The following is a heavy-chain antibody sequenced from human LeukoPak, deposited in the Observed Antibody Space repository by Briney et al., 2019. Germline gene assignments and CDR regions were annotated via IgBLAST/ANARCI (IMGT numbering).Heavy chain of an antibody. V-gene: IGHV3-21*01. CDR1: GFTFSSYS. J-gene: IGHJ4*02. D-gene: IGHD4-11*01. CDR3: ARGDSNYGGGLDY. Sequence: GGSLRLSCAASGFTFSSYSMNWVRQAPGKGLEWVSSISSSSSYIYYADSVKGRVTISRDNTRNSMYLQMNSLRAEDTAVYYCARGDSNYGGGLDYWGQGTLVTVS. CDR2: ISSSSSYI.